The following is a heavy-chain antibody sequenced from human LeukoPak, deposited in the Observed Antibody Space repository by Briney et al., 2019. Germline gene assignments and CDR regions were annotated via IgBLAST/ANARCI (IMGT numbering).Heavy chain of an antibody. CDR1: GGSISSGSYY. CDR2: IYYSGST. J-gene: IGHJ4*02. CDR3: ARQPAVITFGGVIVPYYFDY. Sequence: SSETLSLTCTVSGGSISSGSYYWGWIRQPPGKGLEWIGSIYYSGSTYYNPSLKSRFTISVDTSKNQFSLKLSSVTAADTAVYYCARQPAVITFGGVIVPYYFDYWGQGTLVTVSS. D-gene: IGHD3-16*02. V-gene: IGHV4-39*01.